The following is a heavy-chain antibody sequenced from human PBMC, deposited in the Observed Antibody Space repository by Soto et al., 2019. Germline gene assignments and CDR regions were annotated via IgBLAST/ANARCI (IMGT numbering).Heavy chain of an antibody. CDR3: ARVWGYCSGGSCYSSWFDT. CDR1: GGSISSYY. V-gene: IGHV4-59*01. D-gene: IGHD2-15*01. J-gene: IGHJ5*02. CDR2: IYYSGST. Sequence: SETLSLTCTVSGGSISSYYWSWIRQPPGKGLEWIGYIYYSGSTNYNPSLKSRVTISVDTSKNQFSLKLSSVTAADTAVYYCARVWGYCSGGSCYSSWFDTWGQGTLVNVS.